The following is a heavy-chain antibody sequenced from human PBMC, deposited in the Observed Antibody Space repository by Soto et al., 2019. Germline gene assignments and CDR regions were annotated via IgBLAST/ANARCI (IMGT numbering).Heavy chain of an antibody. V-gene: IGHV3-43*01. J-gene: IGHJ6*02. CDR1: GFTFDDYT. D-gene: IGHD1-26*01. CDR3: AKDFGLVGATYYYYGMDV. CDR2: ISWDGGST. Sequence: QSGGSLRLSCAASGFTFDDYTMHWVRQAPGKGLEWVSLISWDGGSTYYADSVKGRFTISRDNSKNSLYLQMNSLRTEDTALYYCAKDFGLVGATYYYYGMDVWGQGTTVTVSS.